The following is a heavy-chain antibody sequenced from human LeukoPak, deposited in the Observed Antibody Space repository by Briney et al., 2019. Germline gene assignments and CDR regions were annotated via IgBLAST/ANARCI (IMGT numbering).Heavy chain of an antibody. CDR3: ASVTKTALDNWFDP. V-gene: IGHV3-21*01. D-gene: IGHD2-8*01. CDR2: ISSSSTYI. Sequence: GGSLRLSCEASGFTFSSYTMNWVRQAPGKGLEWVSSISSSSTYIYYADSVKGRFTISRDNAKNSLFLQMNSLRAEDTAVYYCASVTKTALDNWFDPWGQGTLVTVSS. J-gene: IGHJ5*02. CDR1: GFTFSSYT.